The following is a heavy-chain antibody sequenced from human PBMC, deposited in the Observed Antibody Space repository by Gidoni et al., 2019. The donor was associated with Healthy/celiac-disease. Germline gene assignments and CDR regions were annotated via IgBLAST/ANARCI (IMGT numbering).Heavy chain of an antibody. CDR2: ISWNSGSI. D-gene: IGHD3-10*01. CDR1: GFTFDDYA. CDR3: AKEGVIGYYFDY. J-gene: IGHJ4*02. Sequence: EVQLVASGGGLVQPGRSLRLSCAASGFTFDDYAMHWVRQAPGKGLEWVSGISWNSGSIGYADSVKGRFTISRDNAKNSLYLQMNSLRAEDTALYYCAKEGVIGYYFDYWGQGTLVTVSS. V-gene: IGHV3-9*01.